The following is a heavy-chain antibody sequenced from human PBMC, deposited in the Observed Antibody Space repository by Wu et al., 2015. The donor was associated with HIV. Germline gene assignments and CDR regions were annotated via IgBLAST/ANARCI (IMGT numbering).Heavy chain of an antibody. CDR2: IYHSGST. CDR3: ARDRRSGSWGPYFDY. D-gene: IGHD1-26*01. Sequence: QVQLQESGPGLVKPSETLSLTCTVSGYSISSGYYWGWIRQPPGKGLEWIGSIYHSGSTYYNPSLKSRVTISVDTSKNQFSLKLSSVTAADTAVYYCARDRRSGSWGPYFDYWGQGTLVTVSS. J-gene: IGHJ4*02. CDR1: GYSISSGYY. V-gene: IGHV4-38-2*02.